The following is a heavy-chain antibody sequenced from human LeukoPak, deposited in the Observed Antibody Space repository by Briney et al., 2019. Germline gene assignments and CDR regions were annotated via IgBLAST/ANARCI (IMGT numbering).Heavy chain of an antibody. CDR1: GFPFETNA. CDR2: IGNTET. Sequence: GGSLRLSCATSGFPFETNAMSWVRQAPGKGLEWVATIGNTETFYADSVTGRFTISRDNSKNTVNLQRNRLRVEDTAIYYCAKDWIQFNRVFDCFDSWGQGTLVTVSS. J-gene: IGHJ4*02. CDR3: AKDWIQFNRVFDCFDS. D-gene: IGHD5-18*01. V-gene: IGHV3-23*01.